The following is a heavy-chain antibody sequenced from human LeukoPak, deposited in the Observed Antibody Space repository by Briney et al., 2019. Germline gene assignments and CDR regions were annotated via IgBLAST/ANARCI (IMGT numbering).Heavy chain of an antibody. CDR2: IYTSGST. D-gene: IGHD3-22*01. CDR3: ARGGGYYDSSGYYSEYFQH. J-gene: IGHJ1*01. V-gene: IGHV4-61*02. Sequence: PSETLSLTCTVSGSSISSGSYYWSWIRQPAGKGLEWIWRIYTSGSTNYNPSIKSRVTISVDTSKNQFSLKLSSVTAADTAVYYCARGGGYYDSSGYYSEYFQHWGQGTLVTVSS. CDR1: GSSISSGSYY.